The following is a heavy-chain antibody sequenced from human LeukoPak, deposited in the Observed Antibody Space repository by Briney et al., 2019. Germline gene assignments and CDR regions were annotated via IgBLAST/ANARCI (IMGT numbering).Heavy chain of an antibody. D-gene: IGHD5/OR15-5a*01. J-gene: IGHJ4*02. CDR3: XRSLXSVSYRIDY. V-gene: IGHV6-1*01. Sequence: PSQTLSLTCAISGDSVSSNSAAWNWIRQSPSRGLEWLGRTYYRSKWYYDYEVSVKSRVTINPDTSKNQFSLQLSSVTPEDTAVXYCXRSLXSVSYRIDYWGQGTLVTVSS. CDR1: GDSVSSNSAA. CDR2: TYYRSKWYY.